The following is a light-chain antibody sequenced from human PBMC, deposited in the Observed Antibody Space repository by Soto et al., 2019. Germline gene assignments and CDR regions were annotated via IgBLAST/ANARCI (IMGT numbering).Light chain of an antibody. Sequence: AIRMTQSPSSFSASTGDRVTITCRASQGISSYLAWYQQKPGRAPKLLIYAASTLQSRVPSRFSGSGSGADFTLTISCLQSEEFATYYCQQYYSYPRTFGQGTKVEIK. J-gene: IGKJ1*01. CDR3: QQYYSYPRT. V-gene: IGKV1-8*01. CDR2: AAS. CDR1: QGISSY.